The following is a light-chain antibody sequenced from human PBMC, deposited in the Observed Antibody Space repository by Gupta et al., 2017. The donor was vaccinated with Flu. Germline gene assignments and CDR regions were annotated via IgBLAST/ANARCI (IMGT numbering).Light chain of an antibody. CDR3: AAWDDSLTGHYV. V-gene: IGLV1-44*01. CDR2: GNS. CDR1: SSNIGRNN. J-gene: IGLJ1*01. Sequence: QSVLAQPPSASGPRGQRVTIPFSGSSSNIGRNNVNGYLQVQGTAPNILIWGNSQRPSGVPARFSGSKYGTSASLAISGLHSEDEADYDCAAWDDSLTGHYVFGSGTTVTVL.